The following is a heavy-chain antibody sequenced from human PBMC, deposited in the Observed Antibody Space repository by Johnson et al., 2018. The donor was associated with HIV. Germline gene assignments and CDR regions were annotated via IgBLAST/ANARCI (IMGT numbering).Heavy chain of an antibody. CDR1: GFTFSTYG. CDR2: IWYDGSNK. J-gene: IGHJ3*01. Sequence: QVQLVESGGGVVQPGRSLRLSCAASGFTFSTYGIHWVRQTPGKGLAWVAVIWYDGSNKYYADSVKGRFTISRDNSKNTLYLQMNSLRSEDTAMYYCARDDVVETEDAFDLWGQGTMVTVSS. V-gene: IGHV3-33*01. D-gene: IGHD2-15*01. CDR3: ARDDVVETEDAFDL.